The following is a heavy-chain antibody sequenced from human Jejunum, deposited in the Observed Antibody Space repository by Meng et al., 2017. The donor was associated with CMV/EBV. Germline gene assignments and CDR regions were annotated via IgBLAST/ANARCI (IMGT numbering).Heavy chain of an antibody. Sequence: SGFTFSNYWMNWIRQAPGKGLEWVAKIKQDGSEKYYVDSVKGRFTISRDNTKNSLYLQMNSLRAEDTAVYSCARDRCSSTSCYISYWGQGTLVTVSS. D-gene: IGHD2-2*02. V-gene: IGHV3-7*01. J-gene: IGHJ4*02. CDR2: IKQDGSEK. CDR1: GFTFSNYW. CDR3: ARDRCSSTSCYISY.